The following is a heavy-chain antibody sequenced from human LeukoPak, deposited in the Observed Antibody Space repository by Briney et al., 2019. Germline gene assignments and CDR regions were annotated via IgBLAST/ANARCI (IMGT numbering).Heavy chain of an antibody. CDR2: INTIGGGT. CDR3: ARSDYGDYGGFDY. V-gene: IGHV3-64*01. J-gene: IGHJ4*02. CDR1: GFTFSSSA. Sequence: GGSLRLSCAASGFTFSSSAMHWVRQAPGKGLEYVSGINTIGGGTYYVNSVKGRFTISRDNSKNTLYLQMGSLRPEDMAVYYCARSDYGDYGGFDYWGQGTLVTVSS. D-gene: IGHD4-17*01.